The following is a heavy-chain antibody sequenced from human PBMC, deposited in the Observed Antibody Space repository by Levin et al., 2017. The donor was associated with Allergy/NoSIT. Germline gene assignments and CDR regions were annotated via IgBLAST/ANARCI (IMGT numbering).Heavy chain of an antibody. CDR1: GFTFSSYA. J-gene: IGHJ2*01. V-gene: IGHV3-23*01. CDR2: ISGGGGNT. D-gene: IGHD6-13*01. CDR3: AKAVVAASSFRWYFDR. Sequence: PGGSLRLSCAASGFTFSSYAMSWVRQAPGKGLEWVSAISGGGGNTYYADSVQGRFTISRDNSKNTLYLQMSSLRAEDTAVYSCAKAVVAASSFRWYFDRWGRGTLVTVSS.